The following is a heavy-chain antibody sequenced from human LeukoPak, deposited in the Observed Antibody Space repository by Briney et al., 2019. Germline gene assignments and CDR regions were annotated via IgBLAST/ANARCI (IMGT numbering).Heavy chain of an antibody. CDR2: ISSSSSYI. CDR3: ARGLAYYGSGSYYDY. Sequence: GGSLRLSCAASGYSFDSYTMNWVRQAPGKGLEWVSSISSSSSYIYYADSVKGRFTISRDNAKNSLYLQMNSLRAEDTAVYYCARGLAYYGSGSYYDYWGQGTLVTVSS. D-gene: IGHD3-10*01. V-gene: IGHV3-21*01. CDR1: GYSFDSYT. J-gene: IGHJ4*02.